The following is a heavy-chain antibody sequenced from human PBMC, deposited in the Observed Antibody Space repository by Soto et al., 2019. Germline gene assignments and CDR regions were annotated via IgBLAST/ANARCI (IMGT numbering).Heavy chain of an antibody. Sequence: QVQLVQSGAEVRQPASSVKVSCKTSGGTFSSYAISWVRQAPGQGLEWMGGIVPIVDTSTYAQKFQGRVTINADESTSTVYMDLSSLRSDDTAVYYCVRVVAIPGYPDNWGQGTLVTVSS. V-gene: IGHV1-69*12. CDR3: VRVVAIPGYPDN. D-gene: IGHD5-12*01. CDR2: IVPIVDTS. CDR1: GGTFSSYA. J-gene: IGHJ4*02.